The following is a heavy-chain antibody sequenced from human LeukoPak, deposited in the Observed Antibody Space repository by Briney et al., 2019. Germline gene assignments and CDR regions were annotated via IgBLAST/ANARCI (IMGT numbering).Heavy chain of an antibody. J-gene: IGHJ3*02. CDR2: IYHSGST. V-gene: IGHV4-30-2*01. D-gene: IGHD2-15*01. Sequence: SQTLSLTCAVSGGSISSGGYSWSWIRQPPGKGLEWIRYIYHSGSTYYNPSLKSRVTISVDRSKNQFSLKLSSVTAADTAVYYCARGNCSGGSCYPHGAFDIWGQGTMVTVSS. CDR1: GGSISSGGYS. CDR3: ARGNCSGGSCYPHGAFDI.